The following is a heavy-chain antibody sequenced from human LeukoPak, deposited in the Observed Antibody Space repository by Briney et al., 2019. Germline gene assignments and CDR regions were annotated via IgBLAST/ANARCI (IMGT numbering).Heavy chain of an antibody. V-gene: IGHV3-33*01. D-gene: IGHD3-3*01. CDR3: ARDTYVALRFLEWLSDSGMDV. J-gene: IGHJ6*02. Sequence: GGSLRLSCAASGFTFSSYGMHWVRQAPGKGLEWVAVIWYDGSNKYYADSVEGRFTISRDNSKNTLYLQMNSLRAEDTAVYYCARDTYVALRFLEWLSDSGMDVWGQGTTVTVSS. CDR2: IWYDGSNK. CDR1: GFTFSSYG.